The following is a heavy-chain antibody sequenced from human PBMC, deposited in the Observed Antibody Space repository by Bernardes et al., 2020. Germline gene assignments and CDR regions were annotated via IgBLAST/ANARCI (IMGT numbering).Heavy chain of an antibody. V-gene: IGHV3-23*01. CDR3: AKEGYYDILTGYSYYYYYYMDV. D-gene: IGHD3-9*01. Sequence: GGSLRLSCAASGFTFSSYAMSWVRQAPGKGLEWVSAISGSGGSTYYADSVKGRFTISRDNSKNTLYLQMNSLRAEDTAVYYCAKEGYYDILTGYSYYYYYYMDVGGKGTAVTVSS. CDR1: GFTFSSYA. J-gene: IGHJ6*03. CDR2: ISGSGGST.